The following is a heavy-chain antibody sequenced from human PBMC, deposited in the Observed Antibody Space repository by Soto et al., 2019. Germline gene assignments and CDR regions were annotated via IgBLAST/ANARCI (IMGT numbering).Heavy chain of an antibody. Sequence: GESLKISCEGFDYNFATYWVAWVRQMPGAGLEWVGMIKPGDSDTRYNPSLQGRVTISADKSTNTAYLKWRSLKASDTAIYFCARRYCRSGDCYSDYWGQGALVTVSS. J-gene: IGHJ4*02. V-gene: IGHV5-51*01. CDR2: IKPGDSDT. D-gene: IGHD2-21*01. CDR1: DYNFATYW. CDR3: ARRYCRSGDCYSDY.